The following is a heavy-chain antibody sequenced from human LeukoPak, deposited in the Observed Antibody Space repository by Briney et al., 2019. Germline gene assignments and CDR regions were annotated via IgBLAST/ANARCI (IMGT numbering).Heavy chain of an antibody. D-gene: IGHD5-24*01. CDR3: ARPPDGLANAFDI. CDR1: GFSFSTSW. V-gene: IGHV3-74*01. J-gene: IGHJ3*02. CDR2: INPDYSGT. Sequence: GGSLRLSCTASGFSFSTSWIHWVRHAPGEVLVWVSRINPDYSGTHYADSVRGRFTISRDNAKNTVFLQMNSLRAEDTAVYYCARPPDGLANAFDIWGLGTMVTVSS.